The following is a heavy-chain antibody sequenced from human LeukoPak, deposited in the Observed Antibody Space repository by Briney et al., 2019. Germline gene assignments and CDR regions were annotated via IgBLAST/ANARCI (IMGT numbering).Heavy chain of an antibody. Sequence: SETLSLTCAVSGGSISSGGYSWSWIRQPPGKGLEWIGGIYHRGSTYYNPSLKSRVSMSADRSKNQFSLKLISVTAAGTAVYYCARVLDFYDSSGFYYGPFDPWGQGTLVTVSS. CDR1: GGSISSGGYS. D-gene: IGHD3-22*01. CDR2: IYHRGST. J-gene: IGHJ5*02. V-gene: IGHV4-30-2*01. CDR3: ARVLDFYDSSGFYYGPFDP.